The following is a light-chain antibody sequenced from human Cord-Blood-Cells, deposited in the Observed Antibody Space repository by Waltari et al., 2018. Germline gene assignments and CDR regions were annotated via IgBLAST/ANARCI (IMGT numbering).Light chain of an antibody. CDR2: EGS. J-gene: IGLJ3*02. V-gene: IGLV2-23*01. CDR3: CSYAGSRV. CDR1: SSAVASYHL. Sequence: QSALTQPASVSGSPGQSITISCPGTSSAVASYHLVSWYQQHPGKAPKLMIYEGSKRPSGVSNRFSGSKSGNTASLTISGLQAEDEADYYCCSYAGSRVFGGGTKLTVL.